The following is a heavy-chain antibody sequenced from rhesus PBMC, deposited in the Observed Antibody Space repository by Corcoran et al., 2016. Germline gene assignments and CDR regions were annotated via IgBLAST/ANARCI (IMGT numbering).Heavy chain of an antibody. Sequence: DVQLVESGGGLVKPGGSLRLSCVASGFTFSSYDMHWVRQAPGKGLEWVSVISESGGTIYYADSVKGRVNISRDNAKNSLFRQMNSLRAEDTAVYYCTRALPYSSGWYDFDYWGQGVLVTVSS. CDR1: GFTFSSYD. V-gene: IGHV3-100*02. J-gene: IGHJ4*01. D-gene: IGHD6-31*01. CDR3: TRALPYSSGWYDFDY. CDR2: ISESGGTI.